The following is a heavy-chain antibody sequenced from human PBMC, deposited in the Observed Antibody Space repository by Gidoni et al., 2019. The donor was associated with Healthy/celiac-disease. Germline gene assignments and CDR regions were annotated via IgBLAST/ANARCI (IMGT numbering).Heavy chain of an antibody. D-gene: IGHD5-18*01. CDR2: INPSGGST. CDR1: GYTFTRYY. J-gene: IGHJ3*02. CDR3: ARDIGGYSYGFAAFDI. V-gene: IGHV1-46*01. Sequence: QVQLVQSGAEVKKPGASVKVSCQASGYTFTRYYMHWVRQAPGQGLEWMGIINPSGGSTNYAQKFQGRVTMTRDTSTSTVYMELSSLRYEDTAVYYCARDIGGYSYGFAAFDIWGQGTMVTVSS.